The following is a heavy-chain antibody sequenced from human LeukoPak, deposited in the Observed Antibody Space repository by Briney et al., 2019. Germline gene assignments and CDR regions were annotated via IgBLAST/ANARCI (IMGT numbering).Heavy chain of an antibody. Sequence: SVKVSCKASGGTFSNYAISWVRQAPGQGLEWMGGSIPIFGTANYAQKFQGRVTITADESTSTAYMELSSLRSEDTAVYYCAREGTTSPYSNSWFDPWGQGTLVTVSS. CDR1: GGTFSNYA. D-gene: IGHD4-11*01. CDR2: SIPIFGTA. CDR3: AREGTTSPYSNSWFDP. V-gene: IGHV1-69*01. J-gene: IGHJ5*02.